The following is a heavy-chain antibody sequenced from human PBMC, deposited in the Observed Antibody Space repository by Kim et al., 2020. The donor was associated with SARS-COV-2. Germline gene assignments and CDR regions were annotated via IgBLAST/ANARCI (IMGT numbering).Heavy chain of an antibody. CDR2: T. Sequence: TTYAATVKGRFTNSRDNSKNTRYLQRTSLGAEDTAVYYCAKESGSYSFDPWGQGTLVTVSS. J-gene: IGHJ5*02. D-gene: IGHD1-26*01. CDR3: AKESGSYSFDP. V-gene: IGHV3-23*01.